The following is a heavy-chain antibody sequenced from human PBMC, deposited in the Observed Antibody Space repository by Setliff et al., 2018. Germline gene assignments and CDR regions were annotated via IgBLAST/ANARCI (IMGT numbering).Heavy chain of an antibody. CDR1: GFTFSGYY. CDR3: ARTINFLGSGTWGYMDV. D-gene: IGHD3-10*01. J-gene: IGHJ6*03. CDR2: IDHGGGS. V-gene: IGHV4-34*01. Sequence: LRLSCAASGFTFSGYYWPRIRQSPGKGLEWIGEIDHGGGSSYNPSLQSRVTLSLDTSENEFSLRLTSVTAADTAVYFCARTINFLGSGTWGYMDVWGKGTTVTVSS.